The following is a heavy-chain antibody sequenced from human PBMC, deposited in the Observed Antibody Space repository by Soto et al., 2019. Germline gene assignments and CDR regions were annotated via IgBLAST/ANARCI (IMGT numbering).Heavy chain of an antibody. V-gene: IGHV4-30-2*01. CDR3: ARGREFDS. CDR1: GGSLTSGTYS. J-gene: IGHJ4*02. Sequence: QLQLRESGSRLVKPSQTLSLTCAVSGGSLTSGTYSWNWIRQPPGKGLEWIGYIFPSGTTYYNPSLKSRVSISIDVSKNQFSLSLRSLTAADTAVYYCARGREFDSWGQGTLVTVSS. CDR2: IFPSGTT.